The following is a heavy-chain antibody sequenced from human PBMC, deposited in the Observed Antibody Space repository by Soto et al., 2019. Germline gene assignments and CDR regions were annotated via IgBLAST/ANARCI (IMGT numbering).Heavy chain of an antibody. Sequence: QVQLQQWGAGLLKPSETLSLTCAVYGGSFSGYYWTWIRQPPGTGLEWSGEINHSGSTNYNPSLKNLVTISVDTSKNQFSLKLTSVTAADTAVYYCARDKITGLFDYWGQGTLVTVSS. CDR2: INHSGST. D-gene: IGHD2-8*02. J-gene: IGHJ4*02. CDR3: ARDKITGLFDY. V-gene: IGHV4-34*01. CDR1: GGSFSGYY.